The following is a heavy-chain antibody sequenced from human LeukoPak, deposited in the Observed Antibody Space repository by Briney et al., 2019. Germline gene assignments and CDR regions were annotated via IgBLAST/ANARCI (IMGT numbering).Heavy chain of an antibody. CDR1: GFIFNNYA. D-gene: IGHD5-18*01. V-gene: IGHV3-7*01. CDR2: IKQDGSEK. J-gene: IGHJ4*02. Sequence: PGGTLRLSCAASGFIFNNYAMSWVRQAPGKGLEWVANIKQDGSEKYYVDSVKGRFTISRDNAKKSLYLQMNSLRAEDTAVYYCARHLSGVTGYTYGRGIDYWSQGTLVTVSS. CDR3: ARHLSGVTGYTYGRGIDY.